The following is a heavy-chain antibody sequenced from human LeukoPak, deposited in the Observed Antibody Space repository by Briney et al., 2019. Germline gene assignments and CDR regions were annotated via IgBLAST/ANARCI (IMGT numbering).Heavy chain of an antibody. V-gene: IGHV4-31*03. CDR3: ASNPLESNAAYFDY. Sequence: SETLSLTCTVSGVSISSGGYYWSWIRQHPGKGLEWIGYIYYSGSTYYNPSLKSRVTISVDTSKNQFSLKLSSVTAADTAVYYCASNPLESNAAYFDYWGQGTLVTVSS. D-gene: IGHD5/OR15-5a*01. J-gene: IGHJ4*02. CDR1: GVSISSGGYY. CDR2: IYYSGST.